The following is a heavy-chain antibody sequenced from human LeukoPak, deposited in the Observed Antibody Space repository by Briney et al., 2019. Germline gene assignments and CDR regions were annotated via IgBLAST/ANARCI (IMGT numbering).Heavy chain of an antibody. D-gene: IGHD6-19*01. CDR1: GGSISSISYY. J-gene: IGHJ3*02. Sequence: PSETLSLTCTVSGGSISSISYYWGWIRQPPGKGLEWIGSIYYSGSTYYNPSLKSRVTISVDTSKNQFSLKLSSVTAADTAVYYCARGWWGAFDIWGQGTMVTVSS. CDR3: ARGWWGAFDI. V-gene: IGHV4-39*07. CDR2: IYYSGST.